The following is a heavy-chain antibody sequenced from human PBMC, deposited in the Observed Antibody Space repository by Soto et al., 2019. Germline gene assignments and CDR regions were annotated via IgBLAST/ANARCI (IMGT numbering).Heavy chain of an antibody. CDR3: ARDIRGYSRALDY. D-gene: IGHD5-18*01. J-gene: IGHJ4*02. Sequence: QVKLQESGPGLVKPSETLSLNCTVSGGSVSSGSYYWSWIRQTPGKALEWIGYIYYSGSTNYNPSLSSQVAMSVYTAKNHFSLKLSSVTGADTAVYYCARDIRGYSRALDYWGQGTLVTVSS. CDR1: GGSVSSGSYY. CDR2: IYYSGST. V-gene: IGHV4-61*03.